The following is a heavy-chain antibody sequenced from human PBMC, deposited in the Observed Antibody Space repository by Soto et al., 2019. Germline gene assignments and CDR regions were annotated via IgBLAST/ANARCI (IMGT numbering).Heavy chain of an antibody. CDR3: TRTAYMDV. V-gene: IGHV3-48*01. CDR1: GFTFSSYS. J-gene: IGHJ6*03. Sequence: AGGSLRLSCAASGFTFSSYSMNWVRQAPGKGLEWVSYISGGGTTIYYADSVKGRFTISRDNAKNSLYLQMDSLRAEDTAVYYTTRTAYMDVWGAGTTVTVSS. CDR2: ISGGGTTI. D-gene: IGHD2-2*01.